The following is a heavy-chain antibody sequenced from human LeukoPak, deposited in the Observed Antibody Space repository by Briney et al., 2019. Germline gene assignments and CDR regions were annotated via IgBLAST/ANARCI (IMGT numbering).Heavy chain of an antibody. D-gene: IGHD4-17*01. CDR2: INAGNGNT. CDR1: GYTFTSYA. V-gene: IGHV1-3*01. CDR3: ARDNYGDYGNYYYGMDV. Sequence: ASVKVSCKASGYTFTSYAMHWVRQAPGQRLEWMGWINAGNGNTKYSQKFQGRVTITRDTSASTAYMELSSLRSEDTAVYYCARDNYGDYGNYYYGMDVWGQGTTVTVSS. J-gene: IGHJ6*02.